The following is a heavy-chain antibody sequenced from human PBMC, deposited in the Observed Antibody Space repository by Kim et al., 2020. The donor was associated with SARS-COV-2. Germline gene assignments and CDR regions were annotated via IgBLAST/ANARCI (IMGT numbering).Heavy chain of an antibody. CDR2: ISWNSGSI. Sequence: GGSLRLSCAASGFTFDDYAMHWVRQAPGKGLEWVSGISWNSGSIGYADSVKGRFPISRDNAKNSLYLQMNSRRAEDTALYYCAKGLIWFVELSSGGDAF. CDR3: AKGLIWFVELSSGGDAF. J-gene: IGHJ3*01. D-gene: IGHD3-10*01. V-gene: IGHV3-9*01. CDR1: GFTFDDYA.